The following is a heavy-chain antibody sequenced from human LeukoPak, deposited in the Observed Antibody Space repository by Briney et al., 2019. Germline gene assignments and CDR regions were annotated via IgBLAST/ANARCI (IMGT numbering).Heavy chain of an antibody. J-gene: IGHJ6*04. CDR2: IYYSGST. CDR1: GGSISSYY. D-gene: IGHD6-19*01. V-gene: IGHV4-59*01. Sequence: SETLSLTCTVSGGSISSYYWSWIRQPPGKGLEWIGYIYYSGSTNYNPSLKSRVTISVDTSKNQFSLKLSSVTAADTAVYYCAREVAVAGKRGAFYYYYGMDVWGKGATVTVSS. CDR3: AREVAVAGKRGAFYYYYGMDV.